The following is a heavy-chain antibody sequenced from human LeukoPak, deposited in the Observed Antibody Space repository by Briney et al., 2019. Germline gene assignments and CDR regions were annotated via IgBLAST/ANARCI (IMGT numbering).Heavy chain of an antibody. V-gene: IGHV4-4*07. D-gene: IGHD6-13*01. CDR2: IYASGST. CDR1: GGSINNYY. CDR3: ARGGDSSSWSVDY. J-gene: IGHJ4*02. Sequence: SETLSLTCTVSGGSINNYYWTWIRQPAGKGLEWIGRIYASGSTNYNSSLKSRVTISVDTSKNQFSLRLSSVTAADTAVYYCARGGDSSSWSVDYWGQGTLVTVSS.